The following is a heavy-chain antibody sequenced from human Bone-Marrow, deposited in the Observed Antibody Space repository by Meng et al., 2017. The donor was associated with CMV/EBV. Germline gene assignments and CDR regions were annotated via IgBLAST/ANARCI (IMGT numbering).Heavy chain of an antibody. J-gene: IGHJ5*02. D-gene: IGHD2-21*01. V-gene: IGHV1-69*05. CDR3: ARVVTPLLQTSWFDP. CDR1: GGTFSSYA. CDR2: IIPIFGTA. Sequence: SVKVSCKASGGTFSSYAISWVRQAPGQGLEWMGGIIPIFGTANYAQKFQGRVTITTDESTSTAYMELSGLRSEDTAVYYCARVVTPLLQTSWFDPWGQGTLVTVSS.